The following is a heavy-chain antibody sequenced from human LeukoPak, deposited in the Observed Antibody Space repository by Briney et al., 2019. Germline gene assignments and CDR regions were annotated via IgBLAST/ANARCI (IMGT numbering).Heavy chain of an antibody. Sequence: GGSLRLSCAASGFTFSDCAMTWVRQAPGKGLEWVSAIFSGGSTFYADSVTGRFTISRDNSKNTVYLEMNSLRAEDTAVYYCARDLKTSGWYGDFDYWGQGTLVTVSS. V-gene: IGHV3-53*01. D-gene: IGHD6-19*01. CDR1: GFTFSDCA. CDR2: IFSGGST. J-gene: IGHJ4*02. CDR3: ARDLKTSGWYGDFDY.